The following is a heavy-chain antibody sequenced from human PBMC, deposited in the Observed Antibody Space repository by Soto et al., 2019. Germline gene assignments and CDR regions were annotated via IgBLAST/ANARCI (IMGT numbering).Heavy chain of an antibody. J-gene: IGHJ6*02. V-gene: IGHV1-8*01. CDR2: MNPNSGNT. Sequence: ASVKVSCKASGYTFTSYDINWVRQATGQGLEWMGWMNPNSGNTGYAQKFQGRVAMTRNTSISTAYMELSSLRSEDTAVYYCARWPTDMEGHYGMDVWGQGTTVTVSS. D-gene: IGHD1-1*01. CDR1: GYTFTSYD. CDR3: ARWPTDMEGHYGMDV.